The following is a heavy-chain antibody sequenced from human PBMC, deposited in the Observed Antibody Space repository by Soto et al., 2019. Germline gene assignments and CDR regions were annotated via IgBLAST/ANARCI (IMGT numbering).Heavy chain of an antibody. Sequence: GGSLRLSCAASGFTFSSYAMSWVRQAPGKGLEWVSAISGSGGSTYYADSVKGRFTISRDNSKNTLYLQMNSLRAEDTAVYYCARGRAAPDLYYYYYYMDVWGKGTTVTVSS. CDR2: ISGSGGST. CDR1: GFTFSSYA. D-gene: IGHD2-15*01. V-gene: IGHV3-23*01. J-gene: IGHJ6*03. CDR3: ARGRAAPDLYYYYYYMDV.